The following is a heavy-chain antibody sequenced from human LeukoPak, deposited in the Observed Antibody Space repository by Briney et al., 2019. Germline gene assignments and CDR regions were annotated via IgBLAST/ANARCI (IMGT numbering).Heavy chain of an antibody. Sequence: SETLSLTCTVSGGSISSGDYYWSWIRQPPGKGLEWIGYIYYSGSTYYNPSLKSRVTISVDTSKNQFSLKRSSVTAADTAVYYCASIVGARVDYWGQGTLVTVSS. CDR2: IYYSGST. CDR3: ASIVGARVDY. J-gene: IGHJ4*02. CDR1: GGSISSGDYY. D-gene: IGHD1-26*01. V-gene: IGHV4-30-4*01.